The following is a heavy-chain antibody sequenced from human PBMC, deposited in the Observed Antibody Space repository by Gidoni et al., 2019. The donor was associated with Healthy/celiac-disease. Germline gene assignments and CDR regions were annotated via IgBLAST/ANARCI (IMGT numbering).Heavy chain of an antibody. J-gene: IGHJ5*02. CDR2: ISGSVGST. CDR3: AKEPYIVVVVAASWFDP. CDR1: GFTFSSYA. V-gene: IGHV3-23*04. D-gene: IGHD2-15*01. Sequence: EVQLVESGGGLVQHGGSLRLYCAASGFTFSSYAMSWVRPAPGKGLEWVSAISGSVGSTYYADSVKGRFTISRDNSKNTLYLQMNSLRAEDTAVYYCAKEPYIVVVVAASWFDPWGQGTLVTVSS.